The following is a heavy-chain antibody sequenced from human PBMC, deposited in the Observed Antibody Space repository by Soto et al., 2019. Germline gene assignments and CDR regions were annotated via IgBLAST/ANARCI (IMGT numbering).Heavy chain of an antibody. Sequence: QVQLVESGGGVVQPGRSLRLSCAASGFTFSSYGMHWVRQAPGKGLEWVAVISYDGSNKYYADSVKGRFTISRDNSKNTLYLQMNSLRAEDTAVYYCAKEGGPGIAVAAFDYWGQGTLVTVSS. CDR3: AKEGGPGIAVAAFDY. D-gene: IGHD6-19*01. V-gene: IGHV3-30*18. CDR1: GFTFSSYG. CDR2: ISYDGSNK. J-gene: IGHJ4*02.